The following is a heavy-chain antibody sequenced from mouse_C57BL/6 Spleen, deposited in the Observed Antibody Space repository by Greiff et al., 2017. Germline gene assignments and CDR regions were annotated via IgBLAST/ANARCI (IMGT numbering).Heavy chain of an antibody. Sequence: QVQLQQSGAELMKPGASVKLSCKATGYTFTGYWLEWVKQRPGHGLEWIGEILPGSVSTNYNEKFKGKATFTADTSSNTAYMQLSSLTTEDSAIYYCARGKFITTVVATHYAMDYWGQGTSVTVSS. V-gene: IGHV1-9*01. CDR2: ILPGSVST. J-gene: IGHJ4*01. CDR1: GYTFTGYW. CDR3: ARGKFITTVVATHYAMDY. D-gene: IGHD1-1*01.